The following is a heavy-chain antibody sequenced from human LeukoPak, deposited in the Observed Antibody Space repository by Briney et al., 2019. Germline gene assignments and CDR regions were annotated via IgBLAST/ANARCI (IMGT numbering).Heavy chain of an antibody. D-gene: IGHD3-22*01. J-gene: IGHJ4*02. CDR3: ARVGYDSSGYFDY. CDR1: GENFSIYF. Sequence: SETLSLTCAVYGENFSIYFYSWIRQPPGKGLEWIGEINHGGSTSYNPSLKSRVTISVDTSKNQFSLRLSSVTAADTAMYYCARVGYDSSGYFDYWGQGTLVTVSS. CDR2: INHGGST. V-gene: IGHV4-34*01.